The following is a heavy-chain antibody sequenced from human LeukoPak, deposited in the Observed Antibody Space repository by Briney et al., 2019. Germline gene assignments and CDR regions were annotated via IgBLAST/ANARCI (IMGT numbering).Heavy chain of an antibody. V-gene: IGHV3-7*01. CDR1: GFTFSSYW. CDR3: ARGQGRDYVWGSYRTPLIEYYFDY. J-gene: IGHJ4*02. D-gene: IGHD3-16*02. Sequence: PGGSLRLSCAASGFTFSSYWMSRVRQAPGKGLEWVANIKQDGSEKYYVDSVKGRFTISRDNAKNSLYLQMNSLRAGDTAVYYCARGQGRDYVWGSYRTPLIEYYFDYWGQGTLVTVSS. CDR2: IKQDGSEK.